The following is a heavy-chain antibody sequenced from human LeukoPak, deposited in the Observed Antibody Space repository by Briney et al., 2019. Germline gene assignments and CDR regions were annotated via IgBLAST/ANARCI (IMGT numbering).Heavy chain of an antibody. D-gene: IGHD6-13*01. CDR3: ARDFGSSWSLYYYYYMDV. J-gene: IGHJ6*03. V-gene: IGHV3-21*01. CDR2: ISSSSSNI. CDR1: GFTFSSYS. Sequence: GGSLRLSCAASGFTFSSYSMNWVRQAPGKGLEWVSSISSSSSNIYYADSVKGRFTISRDNAKNSLCLQMNSLRAEDTAVYYCARDFGSSWSLYYYYYMDVWGKGTTVTVSS.